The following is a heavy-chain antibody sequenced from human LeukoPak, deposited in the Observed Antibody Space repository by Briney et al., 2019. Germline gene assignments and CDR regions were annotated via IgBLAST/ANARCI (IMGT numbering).Heavy chain of an antibody. V-gene: IGHV3-30*04. CDR1: GFTFSSYA. CDR3: ARDGFDY. Sequence: GGSLRLSCAASGFTFSSYAMHWVRRAPGKGLEWVAVISYDGSNKYYADSVKGRFTISRDNSKNTLYLQMNSRRAEDTAVYYCARDGFDYWGQGTLVTVSS. CDR2: ISYDGSNK. J-gene: IGHJ4*02.